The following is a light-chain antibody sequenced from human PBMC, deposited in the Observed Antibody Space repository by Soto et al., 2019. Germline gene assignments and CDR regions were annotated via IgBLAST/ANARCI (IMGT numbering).Light chain of an antibody. CDR2: GAS. V-gene: IGKV3-20*01. J-gene: IGKJ1*01. Sequence: EIVLTQSPGALSLSPGERATLSCRASQSLTSDYLAWYQQKPGQTPRLLIHGASSRATGVPDRFSASGSGTDFTLTISRLEPEDFAVYYCQQHGSSPWMFGQGTKVDIK. CDR3: QQHGSSPWM. CDR1: QSLTSDY.